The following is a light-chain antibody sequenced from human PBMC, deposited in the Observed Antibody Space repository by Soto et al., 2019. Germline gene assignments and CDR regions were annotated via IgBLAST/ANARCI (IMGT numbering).Light chain of an antibody. CDR2: EVN. CDR1: SSAVAGYNY. J-gene: IGLJ2*01. Sequence: QSALTQPPSASGSPGQSVTISCTGTSSAVAGYNYVSWYQQHPGKAPKLMIYEVNKRPSGVPDRFSGSKSGTTASLTVSGLQAEDEADYYCSSYTGSIDVVFGGGTKVTVL. CDR3: SSYTGSIDVV. V-gene: IGLV2-8*01.